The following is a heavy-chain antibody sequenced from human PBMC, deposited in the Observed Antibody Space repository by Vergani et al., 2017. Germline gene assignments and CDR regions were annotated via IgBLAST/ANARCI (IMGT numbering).Heavy chain of an antibody. Sequence: QLQLQESGPGLLKPSETLSLTCSVSGTSSSGSSDDWGCSVQRPGKGLEWIGVRVYTGTSYYNPSLASRATNSVDTSKNQFSLKLKSVTAADTAVYYCARQFWGGGGYRFDQWRPGTLAIVSS. CDR1: GTSSSGSSDD. V-gene: IGHV4-39*01. CDR2: RVYTGTS. D-gene: IGHD3-16*01. J-gene: IGHJ4*02. CDR3: ARQFWGGGGYRFDQ.